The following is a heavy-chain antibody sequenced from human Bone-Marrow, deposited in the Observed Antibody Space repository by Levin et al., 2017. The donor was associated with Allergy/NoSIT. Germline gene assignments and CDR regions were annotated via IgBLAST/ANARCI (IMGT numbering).Heavy chain of an antibody. Sequence: GASVKVSCKASGYTFTGYDVHWVRQATGQGLEWMGYMNPDTGSAVYAQQFQGTVTLTRDTSISTAYMELRSLRSEDTAIYYCARVEMDGYSYGCPTYWGQGTQVTVSS. CDR1: GYTFTGYD. CDR2: MNPDTGSA. CDR3: ARVEMDGYSYGCPTY. J-gene: IGHJ4*02. V-gene: IGHV1-8*01. D-gene: IGHD5-18*01.